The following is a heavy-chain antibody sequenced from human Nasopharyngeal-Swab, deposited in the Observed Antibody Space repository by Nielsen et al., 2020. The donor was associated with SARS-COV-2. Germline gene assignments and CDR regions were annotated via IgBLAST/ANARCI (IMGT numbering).Heavy chain of an antibody. J-gene: IGHJ6*02. Sequence: LTRAASGFTFSNAWMSWVRQAPGKGREWVGRIKSKTDGGTTDYAAPVKGRFTISRDDSKNTLYLQMNSLKTEDTAVYYCTTDPPPYCSSTSCYGYYYGMDVWGQGTTVTVSS. D-gene: IGHD2-2*01. V-gene: IGHV3-15*01. CDR3: TTDPPPYCSSTSCYGYYYGMDV. CDR1: GFTFSNAW. CDR2: IKSKTDGGTT.